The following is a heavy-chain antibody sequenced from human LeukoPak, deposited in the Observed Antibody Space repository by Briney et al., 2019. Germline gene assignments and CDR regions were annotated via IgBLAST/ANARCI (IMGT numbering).Heavy chain of an antibody. CDR3: ARDRSGAYYSDSRDYGMDV. CDR1: GFTFSDHY. J-gene: IGHJ6*02. CDR2: IANKANSCIT. Sequence: GGSLRLSCAASGFTFSDHYIDWVRQAPGKGLGWVGRIANKANSCITEYAASVKGRSTISRDDSKNSLYLQMHSLKTEDTAVYYCARDRSGAYYSDSRDYGMDVWGQGTTVTVSS. V-gene: IGHV3-72*01. D-gene: IGHD3-22*01.